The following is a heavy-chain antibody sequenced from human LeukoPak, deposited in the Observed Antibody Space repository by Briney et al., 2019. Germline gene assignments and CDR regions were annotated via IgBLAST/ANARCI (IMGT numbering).Heavy chain of an antibody. J-gene: IGHJ4*02. CDR1: GYTFTSYY. V-gene: IGHV1-2*02. D-gene: IGHD3-9*01. CDR2: SDPKSGAT. CDR3: ARSPHILTGENFDY. Sequence: ASVKVSCKTSGYTFTSYYIHWLRQAPGQRFEWMGWSDPKSGATKYEHFQGRVTMTRDTPITTAYMEMSRLRSDDTALYYCARSPHILTGENFDYWGQGTLVTVSS.